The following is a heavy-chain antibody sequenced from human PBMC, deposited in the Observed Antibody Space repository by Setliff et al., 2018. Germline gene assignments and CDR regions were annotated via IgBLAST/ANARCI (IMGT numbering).Heavy chain of an antibody. Sequence: PGGSLRLSCAAAGFTFSTYWMTWVRQAPGKGLECVANIKKDGSETHYVDSVKGRFIISRDNAKDSLYLQMNSLRGEDTAVYYCVRGGSPYYFDYWGQGTLVTVSS. CDR2: IKKDGSET. J-gene: IGHJ4*02. CDR3: VRGGSPYYFDY. V-gene: IGHV3-7*03. CDR1: GFTFSTYW.